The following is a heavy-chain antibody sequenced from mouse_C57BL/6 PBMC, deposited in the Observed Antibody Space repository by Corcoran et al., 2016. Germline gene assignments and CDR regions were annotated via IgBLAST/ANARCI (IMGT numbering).Heavy chain of an antibody. CDR3: ARESTVVATSFAY. Sequence: EVQLQQSGPELVKPGASVKISCKASGYTFTDYYMNWVKQSHGKSLEWIGDINPNNGGTSYNQKFKGKATLTVDKSSSTAYMELRSLTSEDSAVYYCARESTVVATSFAYWGQGTLVTVSA. V-gene: IGHV1-26*01. CDR1: GYTFTDYY. CDR2: INPNNGGT. D-gene: IGHD1-1*01. J-gene: IGHJ3*01.